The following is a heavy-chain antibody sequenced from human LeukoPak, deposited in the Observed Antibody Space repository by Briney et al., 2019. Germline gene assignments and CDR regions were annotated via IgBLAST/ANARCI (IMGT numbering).Heavy chain of an antibody. D-gene: IGHD7-27*01. V-gene: IGHV1-18*01. Sequence: ASVEVSCKASGYTFTSYGISWMRQAPGHGLEWMGMISAYNVNAEYAQKFQGRVTMTTDTTTNTAFLELTSLRSDDTAVYYCAKENGNWGTFDYWGQGTLVTVSS. J-gene: IGHJ4*02. CDR3: AKENGNWGTFDY. CDR1: GYTFTSYG. CDR2: ISAYNVNA.